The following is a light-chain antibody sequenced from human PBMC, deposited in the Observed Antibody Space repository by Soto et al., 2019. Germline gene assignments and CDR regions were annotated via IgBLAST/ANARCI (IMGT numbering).Light chain of an antibody. CDR2: SNN. CDR1: SSNIGSNT. Sequence: QSALTQPPSASGTPGQRVTIPCSGSSSNIGSNTVNWYQQLPGTAPKLLIYSNNQRPSGVPDRFSGSKSGTSASLAISGLQSEDEADYYCAAWDDSLNGARVFGGGTKLTVL. CDR3: AAWDDSLNGARV. J-gene: IGLJ2*01. V-gene: IGLV1-44*01.